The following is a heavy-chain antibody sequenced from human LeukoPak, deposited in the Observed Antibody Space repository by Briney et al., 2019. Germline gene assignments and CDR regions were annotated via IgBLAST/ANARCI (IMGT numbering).Heavy chain of an antibody. CDR2: IYPGDSET. V-gene: IGHV5-51*01. J-gene: IGHJ3*02. CDR3: ARILQPAERGAHDI. CDR1: GYSFTSYW. D-gene: IGHD2-2*01. Sequence: GESLKISCKGSGYSFTSYWIGWVRQMPGKGLGWMGIIYPGDSETRYSPSFQGQVTISADKSISTAYLQWSSLKASDTAMYYCARILQPAERGAHDIWGQGTMVTVSS.